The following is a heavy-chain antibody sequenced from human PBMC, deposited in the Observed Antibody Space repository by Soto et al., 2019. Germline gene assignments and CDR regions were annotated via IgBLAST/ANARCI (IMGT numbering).Heavy chain of an antibody. J-gene: IGHJ6*01. CDR3: ARDTGYSIGTFGIAA. D-gene: IGHD6-19*01. V-gene: IGHV1-69*01. CDR1: GGTFSAYA. CDR2: IMPVFGTT. Sequence: VQLVQSGAEVQKPGSSVKVSCKASGGTFSAYAVAWLRLAPGHGLEWLGAIMPVFGTTEYAKNFQGRVTIPADDSTMSAYLNLSRLTPDDTAVHYCARDTGYSIGTFGIAAGGRGTTVTVSS.